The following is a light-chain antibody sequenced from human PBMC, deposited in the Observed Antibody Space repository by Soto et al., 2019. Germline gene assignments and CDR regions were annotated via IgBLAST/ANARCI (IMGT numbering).Light chain of an antibody. J-gene: IGKJ1*01. CDR3: QQYNNWPWT. Sequence: EVVLTQSPATLSLSPGERSTLLCRASQSISANYLAWYQQKPGQAPRLLIYGVSIRATGIPARFSGSGSGTEFTLTISSLQSEDFAVYYCQQYNNWPWTFGQGTKVDIK. CDR2: GVS. CDR1: QSISAN. V-gene: IGKV3D-15*01.